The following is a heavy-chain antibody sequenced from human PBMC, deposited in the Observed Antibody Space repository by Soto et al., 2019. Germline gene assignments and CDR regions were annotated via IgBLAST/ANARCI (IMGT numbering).Heavy chain of an antibody. CDR3: ARTLRLWFGELLY. D-gene: IGHD3-10*01. J-gene: IGHJ4*02. V-gene: IGHV4-39*01. CDR1: GGSISSSSYY. CDR2: IYYSGST. Sequence: SETLSLTCTVSGGSISSSSYYWGWIRQPPGKGLEWIGSIYYSGSTYYNPSLKSRVTISVDTSKNQFSLKLSSVTAADTAVYYCARTLRLWFGELLYWGQGTLVTVSS.